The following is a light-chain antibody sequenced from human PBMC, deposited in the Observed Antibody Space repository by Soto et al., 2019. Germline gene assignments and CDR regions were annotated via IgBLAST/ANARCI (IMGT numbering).Light chain of an antibody. CDR1: QSINSY. CDR2: AAS. J-gene: IGKJ2*01. CDR3: QQSYSTPYT. Sequence: DIHMTQSPSTLSASVGDRVTITCRASQSINSYLNWYQQKPGKAPKLLIYAASSLQSGVPSRFSGSGSGTDFTLTISSLQPEDFATYYCQQSYSTPYTFGQGTKLEIK. V-gene: IGKV1-39*01.